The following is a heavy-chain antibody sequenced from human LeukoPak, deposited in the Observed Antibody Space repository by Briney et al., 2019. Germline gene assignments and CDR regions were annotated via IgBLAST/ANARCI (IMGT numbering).Heavy chain of an antibody. D-gene: IGHD6-25*01. CDR3: ARHLAGRVSIAAARYYFDY. CDR2: IYYSGST. J-gene: IGHJ4*02. V-gene: IGHV4-39*01. Sequence: SETLSLTCTVSGGSISSSSYYWGWIRQPPGKGLEWIGSIYYSGSTYYNPSLKSRVTISVDTSKNQFSLKLSSVTAADTAVYYCARHLAGRVSIAAARYYFDYWGQGTLVTVSS. CDR1: GGSISSSSYY.